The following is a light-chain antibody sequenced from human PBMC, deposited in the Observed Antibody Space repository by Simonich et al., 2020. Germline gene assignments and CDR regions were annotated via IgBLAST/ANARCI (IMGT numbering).Light chain of an antibody. CDR1: QSVSSN. J-gene: IGKJ4*01. Sequence: EIVLTQSPATLSVSPGERATLSCRASQSVSSNLAWSQQKPGQAPRLLIYGSSTRATGIPARFSVSGSGTEFTLTISSLQSEDFAVYYCQQYNNWPPLTFGGGTKVEIK. V-gene: IGKV3D-15*01. CDR3: QQYNNWPPLT. CDR2: GSS.